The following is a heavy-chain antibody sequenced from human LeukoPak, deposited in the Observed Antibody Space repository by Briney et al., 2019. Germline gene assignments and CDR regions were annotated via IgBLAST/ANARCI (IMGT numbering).Heavy chain of an antibody. CDR3: ARLGSRPQTKPTYYYYYGMDV. CDR1: GGSFSGYY. CDR2: INHSGST. V-gene: IGHV4-34*01. Sequence: SETLSLTCAVYGGSFSGYYWSWIRQPPGKGLEWMGEINHSGSTNYNPSLKSRVTISVDTSKNQFSLKLSSVTAADTAVYYCARLGSRPQTKPTYYYYYGMDVWGQGTTVTVSS. J-gene: IGHJ6*02. D-gene: IGHD1-14*01.